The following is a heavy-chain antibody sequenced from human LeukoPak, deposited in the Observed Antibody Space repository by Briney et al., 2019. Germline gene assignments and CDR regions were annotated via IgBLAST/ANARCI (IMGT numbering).Heavy chain of an antibody. CDR2: IKSDGSST. CDR1: GFIFSDYW. J-gene: IGHJ4*02. V-gene: IGHV3-74*01. D-gene: IGHD6-19*01. Sequence: GGSLRLSCAASGFIFSDYWMHWVRQGPGKGLVWVSRIKSDGSSTSYAESVKGRFTISRDNAKNTVYVHMNSLRDEDTAVYYCARISLESSGWYSLDYWGQGTLVTVSS. CDR3: ARISLESSGWYSLDY.